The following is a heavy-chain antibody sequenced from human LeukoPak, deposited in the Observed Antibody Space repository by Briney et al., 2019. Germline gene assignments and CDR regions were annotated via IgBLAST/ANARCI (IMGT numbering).Heavy chain of an antibody. CDR2: IRYDGSNK. CDR3: ARDLEALLGSIVVGP. CDR1: GFTFSSYG. Sequence: GGSLRLSCAASGFTFSSYGMQWVRQAPGKGLEWVAFIRYDGSNKYYADSVKGRFTISRNNSKNTLYLQMNNLRAEDTAVYYCARDLEALLGSIVVGPWGQGTLVTVSS. V-gene: IGHV3-30*02. D-gene: IGHD2-2*01. J-gene: IGHJ5*02.